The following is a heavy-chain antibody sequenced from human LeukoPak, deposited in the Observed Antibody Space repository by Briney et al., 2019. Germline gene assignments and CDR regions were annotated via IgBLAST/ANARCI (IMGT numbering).Heavy chain of an antibody. V-gene: IGHV4-39*07. CDR1: GDSISSSSYY. CDR3: ARVTGYRIEDYFDY. CDR2: IFYSGDT. J-gene: IGHJ4*02. D-gene: IGHD6-13*01. Sequence: PSETLSLTCTVSGDSISSSSYYWGWIRQPPGKGLEWIGTIFYSGDTNYNPSLKSRVTISVETSKNEFSLKLRSVTAADTAVYYCARVTGYRIEDYFDYWGQGTLVTVSS.